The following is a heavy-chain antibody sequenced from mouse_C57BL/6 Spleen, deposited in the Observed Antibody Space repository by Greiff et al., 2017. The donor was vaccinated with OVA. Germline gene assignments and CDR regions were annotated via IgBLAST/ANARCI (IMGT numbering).Heavy chain of an antibody. V-gene: IGHV14-4*01. J-gene: IGHJ2*01. D-gene: IGHD1-1*01. CDR3: TTKAYGSRRDFDY. Sequence: VQLQQSGAELVRPGASVKLSCTASGFNIKDAYMHWVKQRPEQGLEWIGWIDPENGDTEYASKFQGKATITADTSSNTAYLQLSSLTSEDTAVYYCTTKAYGSRRDFDYWGQGTTLTVSS. CDR2: IDPENGDT. CDR1: GFNIKDAY.